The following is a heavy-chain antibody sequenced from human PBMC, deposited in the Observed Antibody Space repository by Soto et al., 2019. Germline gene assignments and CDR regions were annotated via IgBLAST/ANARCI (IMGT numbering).Heavy chain of an antibody. CDR3: AKDLHSSSWYYFDY. CDR1: GFPFSSYA. J-gene: IGHJ4*02. Sequence: PGGSLSLSCAASGFPFSSYAMSWVRQAPGKGLEWVSAISGSGGSTYYADSVKGRFTISRDNSKNTLYLQMNSLRAEDTAVYYCAKDLHSSSWYYFDYWGQGTLVTVSS. CDR2: ISGSGGST. V-gene: IGHV3-23*01. D-gene: IGHD6-13*01.